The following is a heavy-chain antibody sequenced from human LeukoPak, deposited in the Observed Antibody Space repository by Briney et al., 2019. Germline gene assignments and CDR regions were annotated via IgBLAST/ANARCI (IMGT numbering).Heavy chain of an antibody. V-gene: IGHV4-59*01. CDR2: IYYSGSA. CDR3: ARVRLSTGGFQLLRAALENAFDI. D-gene: IGHD4-11*01. CDR1: GGSISSYY. Sequence: SETLSLTCTVSGGSISSYYWSWIRQPPGKGLEWIGYIYYSGSANYNPSLTSRVTISVDPSKNQFSLKLSSVTAADTAVYYCARVRLSTGGFQLLRAALENAFDIWGQGTMVTVSS. J-gene: IGHJ3*02.